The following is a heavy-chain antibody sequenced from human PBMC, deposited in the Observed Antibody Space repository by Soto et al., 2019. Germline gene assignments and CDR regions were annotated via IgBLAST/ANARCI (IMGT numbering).Heavy chain of an antibody. CDR3: AKYGSHNFDY. V-gene: IGHV3-30*18. CDR1: GFTFSHYA. Sequence: QVQLVESGGGVVQPGRSLRLSCAASGFTFSHYAIHWVRQAPGKGLEWGALMSYDGSNEYYADSVKGRFTISRDNSKNTLYLQMNSLRAEDTAVYYCAKYGSHNFDYWGQGTLVTVSS. J-gene: IGHJ4*02. D-gene: IGHD1-26*01. CDR2: MSYDGSNE.